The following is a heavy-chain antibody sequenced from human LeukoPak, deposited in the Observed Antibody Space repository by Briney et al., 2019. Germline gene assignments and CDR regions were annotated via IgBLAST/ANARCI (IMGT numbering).Heavy chain of an antibody. CDR2: INSDGSRT. V-gene: IGHV3-74*01. D-gene: IGHD5-18*01. CDR3: ARVITGSTYGQFDF. Sequence: GGALRLSCTASGFTFSDDWMHWVRQAPGKGLGWVSRINSDGSRTNYADCVKGRFTISRDNAKNTVFLQMNSLTAEDAAVYYCARVITGSTYGQFDFWGQGALATVSS. CDR1: GFTFSDDW. J-gene: IGHJ4*02.